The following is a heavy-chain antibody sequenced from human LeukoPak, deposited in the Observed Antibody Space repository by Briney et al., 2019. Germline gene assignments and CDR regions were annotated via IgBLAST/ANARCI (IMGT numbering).Heavy chain of an antibody. CDR3: ARDRDYYYGSGSYYYY. CDR2: INHSGST. J-gene: IGHJ4*02. Sequence: SETLSLTCAVYGGSFSGYYWSWIRQLPGKGMEWIGEINHSGSTNFNPSLKSRVTISVDTSKNQFSLKLSSVTAADTAVYYCARDRDYYYGSGSYYYYWGQGTLVTVSS. CDR1: GGSFSGYY. D-gene: IGHD3-10*01. V-gene: IGHV4-34*01.